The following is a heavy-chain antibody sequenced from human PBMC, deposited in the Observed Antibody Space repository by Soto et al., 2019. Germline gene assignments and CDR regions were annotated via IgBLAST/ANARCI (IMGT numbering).Heavy chain of an antibody. V-gene: IGHV3-23*01. D-gene: IGHD2-8*01. CDR1: GVSFSSYA. CDR3: AKSPMVYVIRLDY. CDR2: ISNRGGST. J-gene: IGHJ4*02. Sequence: EVQLLESGGGLVQPGGSLRLSCAASGVSFSSYAMSWVRQAPGKGLEWVSGISNRGGSTSYADSVKGRFTISRDNFKNTLYLQINSLRAEDTAVYYCAKSPMVYVIRLDYWGQGTLVTVSS.